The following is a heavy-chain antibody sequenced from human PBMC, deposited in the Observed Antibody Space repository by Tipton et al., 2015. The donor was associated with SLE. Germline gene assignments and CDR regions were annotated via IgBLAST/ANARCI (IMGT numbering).Heavy chain of an antibody. Sequence: TLSLTCSVSGVSISRGSYVWTWIRQPAGKGLEWVGLIFSTGITAYNPSLKSRVSISADTSKNQFSLTLDSMTAADTAVYYCARDSHTDYGDFYVDSWGQGTLVTVSS. CDR1: GVSISRGSYV. CDR2: IFSTGIT. J-gene: IGHJ4*02. CDR3: ARDSHTDYGDFYVDS. V-gene: IGHV4-61*02. D-gene: IGHD4-17*01.